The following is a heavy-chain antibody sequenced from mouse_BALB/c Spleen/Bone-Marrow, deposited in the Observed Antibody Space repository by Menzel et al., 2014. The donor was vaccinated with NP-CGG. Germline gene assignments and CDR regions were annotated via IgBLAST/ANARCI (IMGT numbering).Heavy chain of an antibody. D-gene: IGHD4-1*01. Sequence: QVQLKESGAELAKPGASVKMSCKASGYTLTSYWMHWVKQRPGQGLEWIGYINPSTGYTEYNQKFKDKATLTADKSSSTAYMQLSSLTSEDSAVYYCATGYYFDYWGQGTTLTVSS. CDR3: ATGYYFDY. V-gene: IGHV1-7*01. CDR2: INPSTGYT. J-gene: IGHJ2*01. CDR1: GYTLTSYW.